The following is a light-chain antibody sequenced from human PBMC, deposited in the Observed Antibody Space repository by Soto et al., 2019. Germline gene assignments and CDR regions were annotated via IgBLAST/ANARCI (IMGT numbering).Light chain of an antibody. J-gene: IGKJ2*01. CDR3: QQYNSYPYT. V-gene: IGKV1-5*03. CDR1: QSISSW. Sequence: DIQMTQSPSTLSASVGDRVTITCRASQSISSWLAWYQQKPGKAPKLLIYKASSLESGVPSRFIGSGSGTEFTLTISSLQPDDFATYYCQQYNSYPYTVGQGTKLEIK. CDR2: KAS.